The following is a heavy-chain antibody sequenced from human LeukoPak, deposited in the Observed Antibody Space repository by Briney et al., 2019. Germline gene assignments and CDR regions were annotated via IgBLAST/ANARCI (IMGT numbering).Heavy chain of an antibody. D-gene: IGHD4/OR15-4a*01. Sequence: GGSLRLSCAASGFTFSSYGMSWVRQAPGKGLEWVSAISGSGGSTYYADSVKGRFTISRDNSKNRLYLQMDSLRADDTAVYYCARRAGAYSHPYDYWGQGTLVTVSS. CDR2: ISGSGGST. V-gene: IGHV3-23*01. J-gene: IGHJ4*02. CDR1: GFTFSSYG. CDR3: ARRAGAYSHPYDY.